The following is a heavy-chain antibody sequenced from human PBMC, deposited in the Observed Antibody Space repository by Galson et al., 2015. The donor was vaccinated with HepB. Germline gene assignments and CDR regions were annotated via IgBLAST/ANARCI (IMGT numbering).Heavy chain of an antibody. Sequence: SLRLSCAASGFTFSSYAMHWVRQAPGKGLEWVAVISYDGSNKYYADSVKGRFTISRDNSKNTLYLQMNSLRAEDTAVYYCARGGPILTGYPGYWGQGTLVTVSS. CDR2: ISYDGSNK. J-gene: IGHJ4*02. CDR3: ARGGPILTGYPGY. D-gene: IGHD3-9*01. V-gene: IGHV3-30*04. CDR1: GFTFSSYA.